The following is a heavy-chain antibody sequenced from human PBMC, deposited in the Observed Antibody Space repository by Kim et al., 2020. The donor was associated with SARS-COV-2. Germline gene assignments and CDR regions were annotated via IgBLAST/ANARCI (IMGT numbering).Heavy chain of an antibody. CDR2: IYYSGST. J-gene: IGHJ3*02. CDR1: GGSISSYY. CDR3: ARVSWIQLWTQLPDAFDI. D-gene: IGHD5-18*01. Sequence: SETLSLTCTVSGGSISSYYWSWIRQPPGKGLEWIGYIYYSGSTNYNPSLKSRVTISVDTSKNQFSLKLSSVTAADTAVYYCARVSWIQLWTQLPDAFDIWGQGTMVTVSS. V-gene: IGHV4-59*01.